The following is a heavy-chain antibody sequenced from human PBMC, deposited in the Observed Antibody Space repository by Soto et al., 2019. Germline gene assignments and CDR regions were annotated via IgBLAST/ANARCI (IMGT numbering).Heavy chain of an antibody. D-gene: IGHD3-9*01. V-gene: IGHV4-39*01. CDR1: GGSISSSSYY. J-gene: IGHJ4*02. Sequence: SETLSLTCTVSGGSISSSSYYWGWIRQPPGKGLEWIGRIYYSGSTYYNPSLKSRVTISVDTSKNQFSLKLSSVTAADTAVYYCGGLLRYFDSNRGLFDYWGQGTLVTVSS. CDR3: GGLLRYFDSNRGLFDY. CDR2: IYYSGST.